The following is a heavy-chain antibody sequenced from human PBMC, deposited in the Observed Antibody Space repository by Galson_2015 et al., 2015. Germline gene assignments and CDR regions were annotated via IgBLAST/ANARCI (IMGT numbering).Heavy chain of an antibody. V-gene: IGHV4-34*01. J-gene: IGHJ5*02. CDR1: GGSFSGYY. CDR2: INHSGST. D-gene: IGHD3-3*01. Sequence: ETLSLTCAVYGGSFSGYYWSWIRQPPGKGLEWIGEINHSGSTNCNPSPKSRVTISVDTSKNQFSLKLSSVTAADTAVYYCASRPIAVEWRTGWFDPWGQGTLVTVSS. CDR3: ASRPIAVEWRTGWFDP.